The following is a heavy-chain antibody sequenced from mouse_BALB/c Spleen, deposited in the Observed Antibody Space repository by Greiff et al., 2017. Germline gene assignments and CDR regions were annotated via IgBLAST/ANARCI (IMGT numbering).Heavy chain of an antibody. Sequence: QVQLQQSGAELVRPGALVKISCKASGYTFTSYDINWVKQRPGQGLEWIGWIYPGDGSTKYNEKFKGKATLTADKSSSTAYMQLSSLTSENSAVYFCAREGSGYAMDYWGQGTSVTVSS. CDR2: IYPGDGST. V-gene: IGHV1S56*01. J-gene: IGHJ4*01. D-gene: IGHD3-1*01. CDR1: GYTFTSYD. CDR3: AREGSGYAMDY.